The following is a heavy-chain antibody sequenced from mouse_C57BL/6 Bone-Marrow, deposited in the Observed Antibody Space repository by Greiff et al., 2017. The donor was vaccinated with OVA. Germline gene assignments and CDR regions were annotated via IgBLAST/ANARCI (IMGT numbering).Heavy chain of an antibody. D-gene: IGHD2-2*01. J-gene: IGHJ4*01. Sequence: QVQLQQPGAELVMPGASVKLSCKASGYTFTSYWMHWVKQRPGQGLEWIGEIDPSDSYTNYNQKFKGKSTLTVDKSSSTTYMQLSSLTSEDSAVYYCARMVTTKYYYAMDYWGQGTSVTVSS. CDR1: GYTFTSYW. CDR2: IDPSDSYT. CDR3: ARMVTTKYYYAMDY. V-gene: IGHV1-69*01.